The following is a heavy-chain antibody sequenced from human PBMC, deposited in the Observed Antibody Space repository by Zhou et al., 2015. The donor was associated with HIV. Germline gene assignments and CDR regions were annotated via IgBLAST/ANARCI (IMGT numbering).Heavy chain of an antibody. CDR1: GYTFSNYD. Sequence: QVQLVQSGAEVKKPGASVKVSCKAFGYTFSNYDITWVRQAAGQGLEWMGWVNPNSANTGYAPEFRGRVTMTGDTSMSTAYMELRSLRSDDTAVYYCATDCSSTSCYDYWGQGTLVTVSS. J-gene: IGHJ4*02. CDR3: ATDCSSTSCYDY. D-gene: IGHD2-2*01. V-gene: IGHV1-8*01. CDR2: VNPNSANT.